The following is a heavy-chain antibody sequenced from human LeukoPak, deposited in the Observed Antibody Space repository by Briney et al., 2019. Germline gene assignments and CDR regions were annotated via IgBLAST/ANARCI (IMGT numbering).Heavy chain of an antibody. Sequence: GGALRLSCAASGFTFSSYAMSWVRQAPGKGLEWVSAISGSASSTYYADSVKGRFTISRDNYKNTLYLQMNSLRADDTAVYYCAMKAVPRTRLYGAFDFWGQGTVVTVSS. CDR1: GFTFSSYA. CDR3: AMKAVPRTRLYGAFDF. D-gene: IGHD2-2*02. V-gene: IGHV3-23*01. J-gene: IGHJ3*01. CDR2: ISGSASST.